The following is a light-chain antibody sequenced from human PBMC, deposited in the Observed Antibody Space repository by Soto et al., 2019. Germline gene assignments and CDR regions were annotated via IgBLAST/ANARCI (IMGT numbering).Light chain of an antibody. V-gene: IGKV3-20*01. CDR3: QQYGRSLWT. CDR1: QSVSSSY. CDR2: GAS. J-gene: IGKJ1*01. Sequence: EIVLTQSPGTLSLSPGERATLSCRASQSVSSSYLAWYQQKPGQAPRLLIYGASSRATGIPDRFSGSGSGTDFTLTISRLEPEDFAVYYCQQYGRSLWTFGQGTKVEIX.